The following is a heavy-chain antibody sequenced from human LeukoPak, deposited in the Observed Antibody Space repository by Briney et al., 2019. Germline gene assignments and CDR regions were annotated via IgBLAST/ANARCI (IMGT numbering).Heavy chain of an antibody. CDR3: ARENCSSTSCYAPFDY. J-gene: IGHJ4*02. V-gene: IGHV3-23*01. D-gene: IGHD2-2*01. CDR2: ISGSDGNT. Sequence: GASLRLSCAASGFTFKTYSMNWVRQAPGKGLEWVSAISGSDGNTYYADSVKGRFTISRDNSKNTLYLQMNSLRAEDTAVYYCARENCSSTSCYAPFDYWGQGTLVTVSS. CDR1: GFTFKTYS.